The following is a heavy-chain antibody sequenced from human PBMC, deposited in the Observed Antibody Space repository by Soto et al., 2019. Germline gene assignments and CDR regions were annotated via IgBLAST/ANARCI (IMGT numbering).Heavy chain of an antibody. J-gene: IGHJ4*02. CDR2: IYYSGST. D-gene: IGHD4-17*01. Sequence: SETLSLTCTVSGGSISSYYWSWIRQPPGKGLEWIGYIYYSGSTNYNPSLKSRVAISVDTSKNQFSLKLSSVTAADTAVYYCATIRYPESFDYWGQGTLVTVSS. CDR3: ATIRYPESFDY. CDR1: GGSISSYY. V-gene: IGHV4-59*01.